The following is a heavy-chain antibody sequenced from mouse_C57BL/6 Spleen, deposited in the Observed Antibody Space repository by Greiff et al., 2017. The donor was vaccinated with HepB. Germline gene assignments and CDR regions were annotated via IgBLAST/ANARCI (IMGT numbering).Heavy chain of an antibody. J-gene: IGHJ2*01. Sequence: QVQLQQPGTELVKPGASVKLSCKASGYTFTSYWMHWVKQRPGQGLEWIGNINPSNGGTNYNEKFKSKDTLTVDKSSSTAYMQLSKLTTEESEVYYCARAYDDDGFDDWGQGTTVTVSS. CDR2: INPSNGGT. V-gene: IGHV1-53*01. CDR1: GYTFTSYW. CDR3: ARAYDDDGFDD. D-gene: IGHD2-4*01.